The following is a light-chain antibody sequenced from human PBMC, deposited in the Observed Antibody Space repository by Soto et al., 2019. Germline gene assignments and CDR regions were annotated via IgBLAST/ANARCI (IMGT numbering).Light chain of an antibody. CDR1: TSDVAAYRY. J-gene: IGLJ1*01. CDR3: FSYAGSYTFV. CDR2: DVT. V-gene: IGLV2-11*01. Sequence: QSALTQPRSVSGSPGQSVTISCTGTTSDVAAYRYVSWYQQHPGTAPKLLIYDVTTRPSGIPDRFSGSKSGNTASLTISGLQADDEGDYYCFSYAGSYTFVFGTGTQLTVL.